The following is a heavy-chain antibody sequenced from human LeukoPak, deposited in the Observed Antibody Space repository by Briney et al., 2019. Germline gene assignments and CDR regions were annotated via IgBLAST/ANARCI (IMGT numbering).Heavy chain of an antibody. CDR1: RFTFSSFK. V-gene: IGHV3-21*01. D-gene: IGHD2-2*01. CDR3: AVKDIIMVPTTTQDGPTDYYYLDV. CDR2: IGGASIVV. Sequence: PLGCLRLSCAASRFTFSSFKLNSGREAPGQGRGWVSSIGGASIVVYYANTVNCRFTISKEKARKSICLQMNSARAVDTDVYYCAVKDIIMVPTTTQDGPTDYYYLDVWGKGTTVTVSS. J-gene: IGHJ6*03.